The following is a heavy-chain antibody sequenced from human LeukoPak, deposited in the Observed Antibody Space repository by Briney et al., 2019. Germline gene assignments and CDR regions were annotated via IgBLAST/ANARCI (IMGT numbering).Heavy chain of an antibody. Sequence: GGSLRLSCTASGFTFSSSWISWVRQAPGKGLEWVANIKQDGSDKYYVDSVKGRFTISRDNAKNSLYLQMDSLRAEDTAVYYCARGPLSRPFDYWGRGTLVTVSS. CDR2: IKQDGSDK. D-gene: IGHD2-15*01. V-gene: IGHV3-7*05. J-gene: IGHJ4*02. CDR3: ARGPLSRPFDY. CDR1: GFTFSSSW.